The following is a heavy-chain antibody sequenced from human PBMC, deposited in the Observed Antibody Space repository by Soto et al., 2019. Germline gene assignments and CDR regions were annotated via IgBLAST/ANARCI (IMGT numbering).Heavy chain of an antibody. CDR2: IIPILGIA. CDR3: ARGSTAASVYYYYYMDV. Sequence: QVQLVQSGAEVKKPGSSVKVSCKASGGTFSSYTISWVRQAPGQGLEWMGRIIPILGIANDAQKFQGRVTITEDKTTRNADKELSSLGSDNTALYYCARGSTAASVYYYYYMDVWGNGTTVTVSS. V-gene: IGHV1-69*02. D-gene: IGHD6-13*01. CDR1: GGTFSSYT. J-gene: IGHJ6*03.